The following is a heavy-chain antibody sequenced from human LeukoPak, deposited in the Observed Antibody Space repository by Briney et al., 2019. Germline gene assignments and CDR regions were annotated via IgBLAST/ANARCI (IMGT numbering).Heavy chain of an antibody. J-gene: IGHJ4*02. V-gene: IGHV1-69*05. CDR2: IIPIFGTA. CDR3: AKLGSLSSSWYYFDY. Sequence: GASVKVSCKASGGTFSSYAISWVRQAPGQGLGWMGGIIPIFGTANYAQKFQGRVTMTRDTSTSTVYMELSSLRSEDTAVYYCAKLGSLSSSWYYFDYWGQGTLVTVSS. D-gene: IGHD6-13*01. CDR1: GGTFSSYA.